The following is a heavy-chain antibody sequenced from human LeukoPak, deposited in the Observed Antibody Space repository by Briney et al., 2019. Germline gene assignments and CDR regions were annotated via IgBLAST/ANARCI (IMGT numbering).Heavy chain of an antibody. Sequence: SETLSLICAVYGGSFSGYYWSWIRQPPGKGLEWIGEINHSGSTNYNPSLKSRVTISVDTSKNQFSLKLSSVTAADTAVYYCAREGYSYGPADYWGQGTLVTVSS. D-gene: IGHD5-18*01. CDR3: AREGYSYGPADY. CDR1: GGSFSGYY. CDR2: INHSGST. V-gene: IGHV4-34*01. J-gene: IGHJ4*02.